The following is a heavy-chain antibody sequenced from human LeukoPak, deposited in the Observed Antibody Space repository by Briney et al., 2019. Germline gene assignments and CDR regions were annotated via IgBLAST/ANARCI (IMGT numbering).Heavy chain of an antibody. CDR3: ARAHSSSWYSGPWGMDV. J-gene: IGHJ6*02. CDR1: GFTFSSYA. CDR2: ISYDGSNK. Sequence: GGSLRLSCAASGFTFSSYAMHWVRQAPGKGLGWVAVISYDGSNKYYADSVKGRFTISRDNSKNTLYLQMNSLRAEDTAVYYCARAHSSSWYSGPWGMDVWGQGTTVTVSS. V-gene: IGHV3-30-3*01. D-gene: IGHD6-13*01.